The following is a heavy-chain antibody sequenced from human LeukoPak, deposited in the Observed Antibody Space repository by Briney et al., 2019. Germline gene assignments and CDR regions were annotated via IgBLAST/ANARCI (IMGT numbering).Heavy chain of an antibody. CDR1: GYTFTSYG. J-gene: IGHJ4*02. D-gene: IGHD1-26*01. Sequence: GASVKVSCKASGYTFTSYGISWVRQAPGQGLEWMGWISAHSGNTNYAQKLQGRVTMTTDTSTSTAYMELRSLRSDDTAVYYCARDAPSGSYYSAHRSFDYWGQRTLGTVSS. V-gene: IGHV1-18*01. CDR3: ARDAPSGSYYSAHRSFDY. CDR2: ISAHSGNT.